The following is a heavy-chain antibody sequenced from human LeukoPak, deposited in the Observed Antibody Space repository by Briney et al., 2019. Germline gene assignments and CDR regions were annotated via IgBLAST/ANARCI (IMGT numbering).Heavy chain of an antibody. CDR3: AKDGVLKVDTAIL. CDR1: GFTFSSYG. V-gene: IGHV3-30*02. D-gene: IGHD5-18*01. J-gene: IGHJ4*02. Sequence: GGSLRLSCAASGFTFSSYGMHWVRQAPGKGLEWVAFIRYDGSNKYYADSVKVRFTISRDNSKNTLYLQMNSLRAEDTAVYYCAKDGVLKVDTAILWGQGTLVTVSS. CDR2: IRYDGSNK.